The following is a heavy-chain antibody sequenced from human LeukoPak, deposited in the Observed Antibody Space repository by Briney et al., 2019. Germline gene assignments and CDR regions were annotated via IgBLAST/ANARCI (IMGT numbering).Heavy chain of an antibody. J-gene: IGHJ4*02. CDR1: GGSISSYY. Sequence: SESLSLTCTVSGGSISSYYWSWIRQPPGKGLEWIAYISDIGSINYNPSLKSRVTISLDTSKNQFSLKLSSVTAADTAVYYCAGHHPRNTVDFWGQGTLVTVSS. D-gene: IGHD2-8*02. CDR3: AGHHPRNTVDF. CDR2: ISDIGSI. V-gene: IGHV4-59*08.